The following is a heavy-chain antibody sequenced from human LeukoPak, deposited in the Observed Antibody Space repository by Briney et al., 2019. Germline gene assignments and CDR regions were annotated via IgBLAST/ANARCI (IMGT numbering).Heavy chain of an antibody. CDR3: ARYIMPGPSGWFDP. D-gene: IGHD2-2*01. V-gene: IGHV4-31*03. J-gene: IGHJ5*02. CDR1: GGSISSGGYC. CDR2: IYYSGST. Sequence: SQTLSLTCTVSGGSISSGGYCWSWIRQHPGKGLEWIGYIYYSGSTYYNPSLKSRVTISVDTSKNQFSLKLSSVTAADTAVYYCARYIMPGPSGWFDPWGQGTLVTVSS.